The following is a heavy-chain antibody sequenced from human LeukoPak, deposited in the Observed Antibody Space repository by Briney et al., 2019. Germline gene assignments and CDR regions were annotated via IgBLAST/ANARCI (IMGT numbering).Heavy chain of an antibody. CDR3: ARFSQYFDTSSHYLDY. J-gene: IGHJ4*02. V-gene: IGHV4-59*08. CDR2: IFYNGAT. CDR1: GGSINNYY. Sequence: SETLSLNCTVSGGSINNYYWSWVRQPPGEGREGIAYIFYNGATNYNPSLKTRFTISVDTSKTQFSLRLNSVSAADTAVYYCARFSQYFDTSSHYLDYWGQGILVTVSS. D-gene: IGHD3-22*01.